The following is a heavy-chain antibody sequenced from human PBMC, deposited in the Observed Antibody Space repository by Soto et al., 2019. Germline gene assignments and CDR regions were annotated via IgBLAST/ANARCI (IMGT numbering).Heavy chain of an antibody. CDR3: ARQMLMDYYYGMDV. J-gene: IGHJ6*02. D-gene: IGHD3-16*01. CDR1: GYTFTSYA. Sequence: EASVKVSCKASGYTFTSYAMHWVRQAPGQRLEWMGWINAGNGNTKYSQKFQGRVTITRDTSASTAYMELSSLRSEDTAVYYCARQMLMDYYYGMDVWGQGTTVTVSS. V-gene: IGHV1-3*01. CDR2: INAGNGNT.